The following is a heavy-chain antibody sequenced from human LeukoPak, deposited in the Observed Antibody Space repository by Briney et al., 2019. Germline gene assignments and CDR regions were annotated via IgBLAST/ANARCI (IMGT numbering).Heavy chain of an antibody. D-gene: IGHD6-13*01. V-gene: IGHV1-2*02. Sequence: GASVKVSCKASGYTFTGYYMHWVRQAPGQGLEWMGWINPNSGGTNYAQKFQGRVTMTRDTSISTAYMELSRLRSDDTAVYYCAREAAAAGFNWFDPWGQGTLVTVSS. CDR2: INPNSGGT. CDR3: AREAAAAGFNWFDP. CDR1: GYTFTGYY. J-gene: IGHJ5*02.